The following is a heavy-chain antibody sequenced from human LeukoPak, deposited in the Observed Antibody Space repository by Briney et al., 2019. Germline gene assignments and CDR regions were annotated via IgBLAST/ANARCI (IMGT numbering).Heavy chain of an antibody. D-gene: IGHD5-18*01. CDR2: IWYDGSNK. CDR3: ARDPHSYGYNWFDP. J-gene: IGHJ5*02. Sequence: GRSLRLSCAASGFTFSSYGMHWVRQAPGKGLEWVAVIWYDGSNKYYADSVKGRFTISRDNSKNTLYLQMNSLRAEDTAVYYCARDPHSYGYNWFDPWGQGTLVTVSS. V-gene: IGHV3-33*01. CDR1: GFTFSSYG.